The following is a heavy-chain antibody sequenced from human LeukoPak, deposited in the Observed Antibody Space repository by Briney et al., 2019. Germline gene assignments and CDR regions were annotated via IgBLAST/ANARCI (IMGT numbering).Heavy chain of an antibody. CDR2: INPNSGGT. V-gene: IGHV1-2*02. CDR3: ASLGSGWSAAFDY. CDR1: GYTFTGYY. D-gene: IGHD6-19*01. J-gene: IGHJ4*01. Sequence: ASVKVSCMASGYTFTGYYMHWVRQAPGQGLEWMGWINPNSGGTNYAQKFQGRVTMTRDTSISTAYMELSRLRSDDTAVYYCASLGSGWSAAFDYWGHRTPGSVSS.